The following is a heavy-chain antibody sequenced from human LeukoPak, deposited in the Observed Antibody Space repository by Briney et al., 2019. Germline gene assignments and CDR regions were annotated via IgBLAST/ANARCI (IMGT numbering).Heavy chain of an antibody. CDR3: ARDLIHYYGSGAKT. CDR1: GFTFSSYE. V-gene: IGHV3-48*03. J-gene: IGHJ5*02. D-gene: IGHD3-10*01. Sequence: PGGSLRLSCAASGFTFSSYEMNWVRQAPGKGLEWVSYISASSSVIYYGDSVEGRFTISRDNAKNSLYLQMNSLRAEDTAVYYCARDLIHYYGSGAKTWGQGTLVTVSS. CDR2: ISASSSVI.